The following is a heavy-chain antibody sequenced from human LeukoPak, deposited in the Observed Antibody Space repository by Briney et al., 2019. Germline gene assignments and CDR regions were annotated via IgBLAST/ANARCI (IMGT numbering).Heavy chain of an antibody. Sequence: GESLKISCKGSGYSFSNYWIGWVRQMPGKGLEWMAIINPGDSDTRYSPSFQGQVTISADKSISTAYLQWSSLKASDTAMYYCAQGSETYIAFDVWDQGTMVTVSS. CDR3: AQGSETYIAFDV. D-gene: IGHD2-2*02. V-gene: IGHV5-51*01. CDR2: INPGDSDT. CDR1: GYSFSNYW. J-gene: IGHJ3*01.